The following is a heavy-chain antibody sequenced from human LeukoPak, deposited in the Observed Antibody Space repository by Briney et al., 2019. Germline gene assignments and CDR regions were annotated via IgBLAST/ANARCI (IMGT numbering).Heavy chain of an antibody. Sequence: PGGSVRLSCAASGFTVSSSYMSWVRQAPGKGLEWVSVIYCVGRTAYDDSVKGRFAISRHNSQNTLYLQMNSLRAEDTAVYYCAKRARPFGGGFDYWGQGTL. CDR2: IYCVGRT. D-gene: IGHD3-16*01. CDR1: GFTVSSSY. J-gene: IGHJ4*02. CDR3: AKRARPFGGGFDY. V-gene: IGHV3-53*01.